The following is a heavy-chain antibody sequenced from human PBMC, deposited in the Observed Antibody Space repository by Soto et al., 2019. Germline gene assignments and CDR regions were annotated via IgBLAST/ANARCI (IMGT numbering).Heavy chain of an antibody. CDR3: ARWCYFDSSNYLSY. CDR1: GYTFTSYG. Sequence: ASVKVSCKASGYTFTSYGINWVRQAPGRGLEWMGWINPGNGNTKYSQQFQGRVIIDRDTSASTAYMELSSLRSEDTAVYYCARWCYFDSSNYLSYWGLGTLDPVSS. D-gene: IGHD3-22*01. V-gene: IGHV1-3*01. J-gene: IGHJ4*02. CDR2: INPGNGNT.